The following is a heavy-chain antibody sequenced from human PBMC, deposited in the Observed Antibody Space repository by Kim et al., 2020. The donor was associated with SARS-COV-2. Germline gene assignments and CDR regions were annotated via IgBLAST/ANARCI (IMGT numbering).Heavy chain of an antibody. J-gene: IGHJ6*02. D-gene: IGHD2-15*01. CDR2: ISYDGSNK. CDR3: AKDQGCSGGSCYLGPYYYYGMDV. Sequence: GGSLRLSCAASGFTFSSYGMHWVRQAPGKGLEWVAVISYDGSNKYYADSVKGRFTISRDNSKNTLYLQMNSLRAEDTAVYYCAKDQGCSGGSCYLGPYYYYGMDVWGQGTTVTVSS. V-gene: IGHV3-30*18. CDR1: GFTFSSYG.